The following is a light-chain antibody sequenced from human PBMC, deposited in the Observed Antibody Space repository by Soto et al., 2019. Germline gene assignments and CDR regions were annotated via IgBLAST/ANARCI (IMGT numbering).Light chain of an antibody. CDR1: SSNIGSNS. Sequence: SVLTQPPSASGTPGQRVTISCSGSSSNIGSNSVYWYQQLPGTAPKLLIYKNNKRPSGVPDRFSGSKSGTSASLAISGLRSEDEADYYCAAWDDSLTGYVFGSGTKLTVL. CDR2: KNN. J-gene: IGLJ1*01. V-gene: IGLV1-47*01. CDR3: AAWDDSLTGYV.